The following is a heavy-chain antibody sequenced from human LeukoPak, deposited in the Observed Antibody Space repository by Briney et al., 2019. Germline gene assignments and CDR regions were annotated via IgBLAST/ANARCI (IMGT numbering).Heavy chain of an antibody. J-gene: IGHJ4*02. V-gene: IGHV4-34*01. CDR1: GGSFSGYY. CDR2: INHSGST. CDR3: ARDYSSSSN. D-gene: IGHD6-6*01. Sequence: PSETLSLTCAVYGGSFSGYYWSWIRQPPGKGLEWIGEINHSGSTNYNPSLKSRVTIPVDTSKNQFSLKLSSVTAADTAVYYCARDYSSSSNWGQGTLVTVSS.